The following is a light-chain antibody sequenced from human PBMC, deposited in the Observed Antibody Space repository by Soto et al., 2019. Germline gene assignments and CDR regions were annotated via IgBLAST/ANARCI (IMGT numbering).Light chain of an antibody. CDR2: DAS. CDR1: QDISNY. Sequence: DLQMTQFPSSLSASVGDRVTIPCQASQDISNYLNWYQQKPGKAPKLLIYDASNLETGVPSRFSGSGSGTDFTFTISSLQPEDIATYYCQQYDNLPRTFGGGTKVDIK. V-gene: IGKV1-33*01. J-gene: IGKJ4*01. CDR3: QQYDNLPRT.